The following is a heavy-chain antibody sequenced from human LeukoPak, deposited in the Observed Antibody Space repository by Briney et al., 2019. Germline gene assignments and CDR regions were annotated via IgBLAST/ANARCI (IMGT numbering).Heavy chain of an antibody. J-gene: IGHJ5*02. CDR2: ISWNSGSI. Sequence: TGGSLRLSCAASGFTFDDYAMHWVRQAPGKGLEWVSGISWNSGSIGYADSVKGRFTISRDNAKNSLYLQMNSLRAEDTALYYCAKGASTPREPVVYNWFDPWGQGTLVTVSS. CDR1: GFTFDDYA. CDR3: AKGASTPREPVVYNWFDP. D-gene: IGHD4-23*01. V-gene: IGHV3-9*01.